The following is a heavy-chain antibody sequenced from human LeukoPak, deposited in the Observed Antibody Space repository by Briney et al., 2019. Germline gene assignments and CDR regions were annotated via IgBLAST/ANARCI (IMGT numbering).Heavy chain of an antibody. CDR3: ARVERVPAAMSYYYYYYMDV. J-gene: IGHJ6*03. CDR1: GGSFSGYY. V-gene: IGHV3-11*01. CDR2: ISSSGSTI. D-gene: IGHD2-2*01. Sequence: LSLTCAVYGGSFSGYYWSWIRQAPGKGLEWVSYISSSGSTIYYADSVKGRFTISRDNAKNSLYLQMNSLRAEDTAVYYCARVERVPAAMSYYYYYYMDVWGKGTTVTISS.